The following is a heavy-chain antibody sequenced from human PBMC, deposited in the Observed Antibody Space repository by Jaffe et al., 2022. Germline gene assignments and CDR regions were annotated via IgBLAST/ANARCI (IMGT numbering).Heavy chain of an antibody. V-gene: IGHV2-26*01. CDR2: IFSNDEK. CDR3: ARMILGWGYCSSTSCYLTDV. D-gene: IGHD2-2*01. Sequence: QVTLKESGPVLVKPTETLTLTCTVSGFSLSNARMGVSWIRQPPGKALEWLAHIFSNDEKSYSTSLKSRLTISKDTSKSQVVLTMTNMDPVDTATYYCARMILGWGYCSSTSCYLTDVWGKGTTVTVSS. J-gene: IGHJ6*04. CDR1: GFSLSNARMG.